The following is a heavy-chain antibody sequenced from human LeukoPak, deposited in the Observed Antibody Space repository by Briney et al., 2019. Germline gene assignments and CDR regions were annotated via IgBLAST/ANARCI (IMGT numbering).Heavy chain of an antibody. D-gene: IGHD3-10*01. CDR3: ARAELWFGELGGYYYYGMDV. CDR2: ISYDGSNK. Sequence: GRTLRLSCAASGFTFSSYAMHWVRQAPAKGLEWVAVISYDGSNKYYADSVKGRFTISRDNSKNTLYLQMNSLRAEDTAVYYCARAELWFGELGGYYYYGMDVWGKGTTVTVSS. V-gene: IGHV3-30*04. CDR1: GFTFSSYA. J-gene: IGHJ6*04.